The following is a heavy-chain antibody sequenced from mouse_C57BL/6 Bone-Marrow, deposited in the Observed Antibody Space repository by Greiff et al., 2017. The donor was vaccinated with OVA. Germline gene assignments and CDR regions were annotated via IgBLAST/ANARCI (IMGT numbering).Heavy chain of an antibody. CDR1: GYTFTSYW. CDR2: IYPSDSET. CDR3: AAGQLRLDY. V-gene: IGHV1-61*01. D-gene: IGHD3-2*02. J-gene: IGHJ2*01. Sequence: QVQLQQPGAELVRPGSSVKLSCKASGYTFTSYWMDWVKQRPGQGLEWIGNIYPSDSETHYNQKFKDKATLTVDKSSSTAYMQRSSLTSEDSAVYYCAAGQLRLDYWGQGTTLTVSS.